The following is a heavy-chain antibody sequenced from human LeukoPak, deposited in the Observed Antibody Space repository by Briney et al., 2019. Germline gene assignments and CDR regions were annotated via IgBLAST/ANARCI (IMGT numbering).Heavy chain of an antibody. CDR1: GFTFSSYG. Sequence: PGGSLRLSCAASGFTFSSYGMHWVRQAPGKGLEWVSAISGSGGSTYYADSVKGRFTISRDNSKNTLYLQMNSLRAEDTAVYYCAKDPEEWLVQWFDYWGQGTLVTVSS. V-gene: IGHV3-23*01. D-gene: IGHD6-19*01. CDR2: ISGSGGST. J-gene: IGHJ4*02. CDR3: AKDPEEWLVQWFDY.